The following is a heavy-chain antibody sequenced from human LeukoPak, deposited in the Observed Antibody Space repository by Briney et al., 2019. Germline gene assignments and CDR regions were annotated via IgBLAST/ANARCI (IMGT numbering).Heavy chain of an antibody. Sequence: AASVKVSCKASGYTFTSYDINWARQAPGQGLEWMGGIIPIFGTANYAQKFQGRVTITADESTSTAYMELSRLTSEDTAVYYCARMSGYCSGDSCYGNNWFDPWGQGTLVTVSS. V-gene: IGHV1-69*13. CDR3: ARMSGYCSGDSCYGNNWFDP. CDR2: IIPIFGTA. CDR1: GYTFTSYD. D-gene: IGHD2-15*01. J-gene: IGHJ5*02.